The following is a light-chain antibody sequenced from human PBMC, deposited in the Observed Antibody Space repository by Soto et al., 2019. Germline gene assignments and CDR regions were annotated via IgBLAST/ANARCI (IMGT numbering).Light chain of an antibody. CDR2: DAS. Sequence: VLTQSPATLSLSPGERATLSCRASQSVSSYLAWYQQKPGQAPRLLIYDASNRATGIPARFSGSGSGTDFTLTISSLEPEDFAVYYCQQRSNWPPLFTFGPGTKVDIK. V-gene: IGKV3-11*01. CDR1: QSVSSY. J-gene: IGKJ3*01. CDR3: QQRSNWPPLFT.